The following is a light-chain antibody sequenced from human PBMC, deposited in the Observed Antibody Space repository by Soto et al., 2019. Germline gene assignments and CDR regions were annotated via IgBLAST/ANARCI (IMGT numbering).Light chain of an antibody. CDR3: QHYNSYSEA. J-gene: IGKJ1*01. Sequence: DIQMTQSPSTLSGSVGDRVTITCRASQTISSWLAWYQQKPGKAPKLLIYKASTLKSGVPSRFSSSGSGTEFTLTISGLQPGDFATYYCQHYNSYSEAFGQGTKVELK. CDR2: KAS. V-gene: IGKV1-5*03. CDR1: QTISSW.